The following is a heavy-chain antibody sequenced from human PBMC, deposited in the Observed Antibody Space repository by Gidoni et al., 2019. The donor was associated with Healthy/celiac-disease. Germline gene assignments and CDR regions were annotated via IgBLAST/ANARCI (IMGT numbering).Heavy chain of an antibody. CDR2: ISYDGSNK. CDR3: ARDDLVGAHRGGVGY. Sequence: QVQLVESGGGVVQPGRSLRLSCAASGFTFSSYAMHWVRQAPGKGLEWVAVISYDGSNKYYADSVKGRFTISRDNSKNTLYLQMNSLRAEDTAVYYCARDDLVGAHRGGVGYWGQGTLVTVSS. CDR1: GFTFSSYA. D-gene: IGHD1-26*01. V-gene: IGHV3-30-3*01. J-gene: IGHJ4*02.